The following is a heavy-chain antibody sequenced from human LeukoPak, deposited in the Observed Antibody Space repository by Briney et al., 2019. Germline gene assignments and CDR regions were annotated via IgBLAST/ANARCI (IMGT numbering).Heavy chain of an antibody. V-gene: IGHV3-48*03. CDR2: ISSSGSTI. D-gene: IGHD6-13*01. Sequence: GGSLRLSCAASGFTFSIYDMNWVRQAPGKGLEWVSYISSSGSTIYYADSVKGRFTISRDNAKNSLYLQMNSLRAEDTAVYYCARPSYSSSWYLENYAYYYYGMDVWGQGTTVTVSS. CDR3: ARPSYSSSWYLENYAYYYYGMDV. CDR1: GFTFSIYD. J-gene: IGHJ6*02.